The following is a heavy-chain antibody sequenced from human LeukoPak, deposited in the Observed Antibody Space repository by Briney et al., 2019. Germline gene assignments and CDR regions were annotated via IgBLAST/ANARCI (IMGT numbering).Heavy chain of an antibody. J-gene: IGHJ4*02. Sequence: GESLKISCKGSGYSFTSYWIGWVRQMPGKGLEWMGIIYPGDSDTRYSPSFQGQVTISADKSISTAYLQWSSLKASDTAMYYCARLGVRWEPEGPFDYWGQGTLVTVSS. V-gene: IGHV5-51*01. CDR3: ARLGVRWEPEGPFDY. CDR2: IYPGDSDT. D-gene: IGHD1-26*01. CDR1: GYSFTSYW.